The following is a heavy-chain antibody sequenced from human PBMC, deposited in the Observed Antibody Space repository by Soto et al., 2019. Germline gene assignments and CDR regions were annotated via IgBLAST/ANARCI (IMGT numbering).Heavy chain of an antibody. CDR2: IYYSGST. V-gene: IGHV4-31*03. J-gene: IGHJ6*02. Sequence: SETLSLTCTVSGGPISSGGYYWSWIRQHPGKGLEWIGYIYYSGSTYHNPSLKSRVTISVDTSKNQFSLKLSSVTAADTAVYYCARAHGIETYYDFWSVNYYYYYGMDVWGQGTTVTVSS. D-gene: IGHD3-3*01. CDR3: ARAHGIETYYDFWSVNYYYYYGMDV. CDR1: GGPISSGGYY.